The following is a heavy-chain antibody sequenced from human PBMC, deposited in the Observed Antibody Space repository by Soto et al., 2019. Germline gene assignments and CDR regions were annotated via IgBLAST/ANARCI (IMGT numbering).Heavy chain of an antibody. CDR1: GGTFSSYA. Sequence: QVQLVQSGAEVKKPGSSVKVSCKASGGTFSSYAISWVRQAPGQGLEWMGGIIPIFGTANYAQKFQGRVTITADASTSRGYMALRSLRSEDTAVYYCAGDGYGIAAAGAFDYWGQGTLVTVSS. CDR3: AGDGYGIAAAGAFDY. D-gene: IGHD6-13*01. CDR2: IIPIFGTA. V-gene: IGHV1-69*01. J-gene: IGHJ4*02.